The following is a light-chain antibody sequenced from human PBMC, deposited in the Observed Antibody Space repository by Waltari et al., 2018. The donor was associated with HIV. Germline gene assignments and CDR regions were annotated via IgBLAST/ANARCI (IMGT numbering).Light chain of an antibody. Sequence: EVVLTQSPATLSVSPGERATLSCRASQSISSNLAWYHQKPGQAPRLLIYGASTRATGIPARFSGSGSGTEFTLTISSLQSEDFALYYCQHYNNWPPWTFGQGTKVEIK. J-gene: IGKJ1*01. CDR3: QHYNNWPPWT. CDR2: GAS. CDR1: QSISSN. V-gene: IGKV3-15*01.